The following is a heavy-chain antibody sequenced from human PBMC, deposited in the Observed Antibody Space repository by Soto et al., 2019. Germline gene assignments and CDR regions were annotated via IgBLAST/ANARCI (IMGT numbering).Heavy chain of an antibody. D-gene: IGHD1-26*01. CDR3: ARVVVGSRLSLDY. V-gene: IGHV1-69*01. CDR1: GGTFSSYT. CDR2: ISPIFGTP. J-gene: IGHJ4*02. Sequence: QVQLVQSGAEVKKPGSSVTVSCKASGGTFSSYTISWVRQAPGQGLEWMAGISPIFGTPTYAQKFQDRVTITSDDSTMTAYMEMNRLTSEDTAVYYCARVVVGSRLSLDYWGQGTLVTISS.